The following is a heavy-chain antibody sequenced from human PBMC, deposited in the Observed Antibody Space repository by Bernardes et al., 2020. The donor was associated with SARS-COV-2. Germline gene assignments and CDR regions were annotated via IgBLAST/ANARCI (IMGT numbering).Heavy chain of an antibody. CDR3: ARRGRTAEVTGAFDI. CDR1: GYTFTGYY. Sequence: ASVKVSCKASGYTFTGYYMHWVRQAPGQGLEWMGWINPNSGGTNYAQKFQGRVTMTRDTSISTAYMELSRLRSDDTAVYYCARRGRTAEVTGAFDIWGQGTLVTVSS. D-gene: IGHD2-21*02. V-gene: IGHV1-2*02. J-gene: IGHJ3*02. CDR2: INPNSGGT.